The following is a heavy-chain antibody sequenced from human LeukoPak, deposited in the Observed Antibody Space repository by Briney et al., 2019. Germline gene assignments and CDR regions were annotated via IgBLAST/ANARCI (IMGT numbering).Heavy chain of an antibody. V-gene: IGHV3-53*01. CDR3: ARTGNPATGDY. CDR1: GLTVSSNY. J-gene: IGHJ4*02. Sequence: GGSLRLSCAAFGLTVSSNYMSWVRQAPGKGLEWVSVIYSGGSTYYADSVKGRFTISRDNSKNTLYLQMNSLRGEDTAVYYCARTGNPATGDYWGQGTLVTVSS. CDR2: IYSGGST. D-gene: IGHD1-1*01.